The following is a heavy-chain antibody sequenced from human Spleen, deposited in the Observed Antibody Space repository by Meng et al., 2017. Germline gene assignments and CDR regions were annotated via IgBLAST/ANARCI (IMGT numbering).Heavy chain of an antibody. V-gene: IGHV3-30*04. CDR3: ASLRNYYFDY. CDR1: GFTFSSYA. J-gene: IGHJ4*02. D-gene: IGHD1-14*01. CDR2: ISYDGSNK. Sequence: GGSLRLSCAASGFTFSSYAMHWVRQAPGKGLEWVAVISYDGSNKYYADSVKGRITISRDNAKNSLSLQMNSLSAEDTALYYCASLRNYYFDYWGQGTLVTVSS.